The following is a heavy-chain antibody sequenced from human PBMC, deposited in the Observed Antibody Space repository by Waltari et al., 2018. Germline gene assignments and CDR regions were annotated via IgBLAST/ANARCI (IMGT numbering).Heavy chain of an antibody. CDR3: ARVWSGYSYDYYGMDV. D-gene: IGHD3-3*01. CDR2: ISGSGGST. J-gene: IGHJ6*02. CDR1: GFTFSSYA. Sequence: EVQLLESGGGLVQPGGSLRLSCAASGFTFSSYAMSWVRQAPGKGLEWVSAISGSGGSTYYADSVKGRFTISRDNSKNTLYLQMNSLRAEDTAVYYCARVWSGYSYDYYGMDVWGQGTTVTVSS. V-gene: IGHV3-23*01.